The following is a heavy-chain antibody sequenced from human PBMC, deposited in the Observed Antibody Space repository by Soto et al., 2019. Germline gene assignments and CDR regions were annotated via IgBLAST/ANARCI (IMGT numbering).Heavy chain of an antibody. D-gene: IGHD1-26*01. J-gene: IGHJ4*02. Sequence: QITLKESGPPLVKPTQTLTLTCTFSGFSLSTGGVGVGWIRQPPGKALEWLALIYWDDDKRYSPSLKSRLTVTKDTSQQQVVLSMPNMDPVDTATYYCAHKPSESDGMDHWGQGTLVYVSS. V-gene: IGHV2-5*02. CDR2: IYWDDDK. CDR1: GFSLSTGGVG. CDR3: AHKPSESDGMDH.